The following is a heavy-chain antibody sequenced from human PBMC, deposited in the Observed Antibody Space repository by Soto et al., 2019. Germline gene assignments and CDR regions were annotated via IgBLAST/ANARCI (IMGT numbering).Heavy chain of an antibody. D-gene: IGHD4-17*01. CDR1: GFTFSSYG. Sequence: PGGSLRLSCAASGFTFSSYGMHWVRQAPGKGLEWVAVISYHGNDKYYADSVKGRFTISRDNFKSTLYLQMSSLRAEDTAIYFSANDLLQTTVTRCGTWSEGALVT. V-gene: IGHV3-30*18. CDR2: ISYHGNDK. J-gene: IGHJ4*02. CDR3: ANDLLQTTVTRCGT.